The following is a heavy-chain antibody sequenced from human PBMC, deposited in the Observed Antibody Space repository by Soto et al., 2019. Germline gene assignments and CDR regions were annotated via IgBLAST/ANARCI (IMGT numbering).Heavy chain of an antibody. CDR3: ARESEDLTSNFDY. CDR2: ISSTTNYI. V-gene: IGHV3-21*06. Sequence: GGSLRLSCAASGFTFTRYSMNWVRQAPGKGLEWVSSISSTTNYIYYGDSMKGRFTISRANAKNSLYLEMNSLRAEDTAVYYCARESEDLTSNFDYWGQGTLVTVSS. J-gene: IGHJ4*02. CDR1: GFTFTRYS.